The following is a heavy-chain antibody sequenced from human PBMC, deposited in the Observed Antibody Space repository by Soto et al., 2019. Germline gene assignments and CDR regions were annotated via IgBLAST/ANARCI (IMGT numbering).Heavy chain of an antibody. CDR2: INHSGST. CDR3: ARGVYGGYYFDY. CDR1: GGSFSCYY. V-gene: IGHV4-34*01. J-gene: IGHJ4*02. Sequence: PSETLSLTCAVYGGSFSCYYWSWIRQPPGKGLEWIGEINHSGSTNYNPSLKSRVTISVDTSKNQFSLKLSSVTAADTAVYYCARGVYGGYYFDYWGQGTLVTVSS. D-gene: IGHD4-17*01.